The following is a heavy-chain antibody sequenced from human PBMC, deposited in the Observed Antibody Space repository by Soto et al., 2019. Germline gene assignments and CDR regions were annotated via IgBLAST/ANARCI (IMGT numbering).Heavy chain of an antibody. CDR2: ITSDTKTI. CDR1: GFRFSIYS. V-gene: IGHV3-48*02. CDR3: ARSVEGHFDY. Sequence: EVQLVESGGNLVQPGGCLRLSCAASGFRFSIYSMNWVRQAPGKGLEWSAYITSDTKTIKYADSVKGRFTISRDNDKNLVYLHMNSLRDEDTAVYYCARSVEGHFDYWGQGTVVTVSA. J-gene: IGHJ4*02. D-gene: IGHD6-19*01.